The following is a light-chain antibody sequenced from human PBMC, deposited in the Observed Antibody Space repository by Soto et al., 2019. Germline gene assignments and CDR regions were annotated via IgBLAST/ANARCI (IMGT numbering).Light chain of an antibody. J-gene: IGLJ2*01. CDR2: YND. CDR3: AAWDDSLNVVV. CDR1: SSNIGNNA. V-gene: IGLV1-36*01. Sequence: QSVLTQPPSVSEAPRQRVTISCSGSSSNIGNNAVNWYQQFPGKAPKLLMYYNDLLPSGVSDRFSGSKSGTSASLAISGLQSEDEADYYCAAWDDSLNVVVFGGGTKLTVL.